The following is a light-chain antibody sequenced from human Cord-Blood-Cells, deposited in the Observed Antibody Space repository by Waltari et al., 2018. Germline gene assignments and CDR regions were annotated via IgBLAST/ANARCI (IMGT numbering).Light chain of an antibody. CDR2: RNN. J-gene: IGLJ1*01. CDR3: AAWDDSLSGYV. CDR1: SPNIGSNY. V-gene: IGLV1-47*01. Sequence: QSVLTQPPSASGPPGPRVTIPCSGSSPNIGSNYVYWYQQLPGTAPKLLIYRNNQPPSGVPDRFSGSKSGTSASLAISGLRSEDEADDYCAAWDDSLSGYVFGTGTKVTVL.